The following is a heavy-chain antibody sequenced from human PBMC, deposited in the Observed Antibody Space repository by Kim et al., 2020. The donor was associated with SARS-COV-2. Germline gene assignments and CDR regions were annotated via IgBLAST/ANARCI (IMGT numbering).Heavy chain of an antibody. CDR1: GFSLSTSGVG. J-gene: IGHJ3*02. Sequence: SGPTLVKPTHTLTLTCTFSGFSLSTSGVGVGWIRQPPGKALEWLALIYWNDDKRYSPSLKSRLTITKDTSKNQVVLTMTNMDPVDTATYYCAHSGLSSSSSSFAFDIWGQGTMVTVSS. V-gene: IGHV2-5*01. CDR3: AHSGLSSSSSSFAFDI. D-gene: IGHD6-6*01. CDR2: IYWNDDK.